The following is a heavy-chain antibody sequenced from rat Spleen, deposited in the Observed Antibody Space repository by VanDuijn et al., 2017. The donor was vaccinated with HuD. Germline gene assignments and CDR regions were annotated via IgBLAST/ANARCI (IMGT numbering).Heavy chain of an antibody. CDR3: ARHYYDGSYAYVMDA. J-gene: IGHJ4*01. D-gene: IGHD1-12*02. CDR1: GFTFNYYW. V-gene: IGHV5-31*01. CDR2: ITNAAGKV. Sequence: EVQLVESGGGLVQPGRSLKLSCAASGFTFNYYWMTWIRQAPGKGLEWVASITNAAGKVHYPDSVKGRFTISRDKAKSSLSLQMNSLKSEDTATYYCARHYYDGSYAYVMDAWGQGASVTVSS.